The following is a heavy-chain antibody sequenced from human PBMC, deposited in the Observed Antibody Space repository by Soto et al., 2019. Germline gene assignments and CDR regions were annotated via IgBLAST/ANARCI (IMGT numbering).Heavy chain of an antibody. J-gene: IGHJ5*02. CDR3: AREVMENPKANWFDP. CDR1: GFTFSSYS. Sequence: GGSLRLSCAASGFTFSSYSMNWVRQAPGKGLEWVSYISSSSSTIYYADSVKGRFTISRDNAKNSLYLQMNSLRAEDTAVYYCAREVMENPKANWFDPWGQGTLVTVSS. CDR2: ISSSSSTI. D-gene: IGHD1-1*01. V-gene: IGHV3-48*01.